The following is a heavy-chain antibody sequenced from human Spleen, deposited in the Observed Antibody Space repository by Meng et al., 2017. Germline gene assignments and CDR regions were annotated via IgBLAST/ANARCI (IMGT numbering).Heavy chain of an antibody. CDR2: MNPNSGNT. V-gene: IGHV1-8*02. Sequence: ASVKVSCKASGYTFTSYDINWVRQATGQGLEWLGWMNPNSGNTGFVQKSLGRVTITSNTSISTAYMELISLRSEDAAVYYYWSSSYSSGWSAYYYCYYGMDVWGQGTMVTVSS. CDR3: WSSSYSSGWSAYYYCYYGMDV. D-gene: IGHD6-19*01. J-gene: IGHJ6*01. CDR1: GYTFTSYD.